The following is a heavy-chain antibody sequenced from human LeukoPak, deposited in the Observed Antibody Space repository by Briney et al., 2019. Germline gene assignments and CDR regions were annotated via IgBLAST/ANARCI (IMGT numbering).Heavy chain of an antibody. J-gene: IGHJ5*02. D-gene: IGHD2-2*01. CDR3: ATNPGGYCSSTSCYAEAP. V-gene: IGHV4-34*01. CDR2: INHSGGT. Sequence: SETLSLTCAVSGGSSSGYYWSWIRQPPGKGLEWIGEINHSGGTNYNPSLESRLTISVDTSKRQFSLNLSSVTAADTAVYYCATNPGGYCSSTSCYAEAPWGQGTLVTVSS. CDR1: GGSSSGYY.